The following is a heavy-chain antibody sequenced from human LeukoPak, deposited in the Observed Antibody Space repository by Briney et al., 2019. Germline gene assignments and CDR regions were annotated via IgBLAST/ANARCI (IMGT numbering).Heavy chain of an antibody. CDR3: ARGFSYGPLDS. V-gene: IGHV4-34*01. CDR1: SGSFSGYF. D-gene: IGHD5-18*01. Sequence: SETLSLTCGVYSGSFSGYFWSWIRRPPGRGLEWIGEISHSGSTDYTPSLKSRVTISVDTSKNQFSLNLTSVTAADTAVYYCARGFSYGPLDSWGQGTLVTVSS. CDR2: ISHSGST. J-gene: IGHJ4*02.